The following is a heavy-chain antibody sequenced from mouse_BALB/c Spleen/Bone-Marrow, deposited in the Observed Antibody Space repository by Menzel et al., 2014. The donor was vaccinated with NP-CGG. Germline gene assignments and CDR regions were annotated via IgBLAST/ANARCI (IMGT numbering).Heavy chain of an antibody. Sequence: VQLKESGGGLVQPGGSRKLSCTASGFTFSSFGMHWVRQAPEKGLEWVAYISSDSDTIYYADTVKGRFTISRDNPKNTLFLQMTSLRSEDTAMYYCTSDHDYDWYFDVWGAGTTVTVSS. J-gene: IGHJ1*01. V-gene: IGHV5-17*02. CDR3: TSDHDYDWYFDV. CDR2: ISSDSDTI. CDR1: GFTFSSFG. D-gene: IGHD2-4*01.